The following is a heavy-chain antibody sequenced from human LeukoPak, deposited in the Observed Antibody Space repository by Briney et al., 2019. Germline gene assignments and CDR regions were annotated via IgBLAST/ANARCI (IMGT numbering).Heavy chain of an antibody. V-gene: IGHV4-61*02. CDR1: GGSISSGSYY. CDR2: IYTSGST. J-gene: IGHJ4*02. CDR3: AREIAAAGTVGYDY. Sequence: PSQTLSLTCTVSGGSISSGSYYWSWIRQPAGKGLEWIGRIYTSGSTNYNPSLKIRVTISVDTSKNQFSLKLSSVTAADTAVYYCAREIAAAGTVGYDYWGQGTLVTVSS. D-gene: IGHD6-13*01.